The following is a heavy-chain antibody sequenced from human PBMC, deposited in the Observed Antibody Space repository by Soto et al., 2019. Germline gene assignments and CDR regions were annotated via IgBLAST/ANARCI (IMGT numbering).Heavy chain of an antibody. CDR3: ARNLMDYDILTGNYMAYYFDY. J-gene: IGHJ4*01. V-gene: IGHV1-46*01. CDR2: INPSGGST. CDR1: GYALIMYY. Sequence: GSSVKVSCKASGYALIMYYIHWMRQAPGQGLEWMGLINPSGGSTTYAQKFQGRVTTTRDTSASTAYMELSSLRSEDTAVYYCARNLMDYDILTGNYMAYYFDYWG. D-gene: IGHD3-9*01.